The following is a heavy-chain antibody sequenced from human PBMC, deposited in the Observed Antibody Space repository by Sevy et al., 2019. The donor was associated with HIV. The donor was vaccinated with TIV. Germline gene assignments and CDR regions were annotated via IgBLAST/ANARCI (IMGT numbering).Heavy chain of an antibody. V-gene: IGHV3-30-3*01. D-gene: IGHD2-15*01. CDR2: ISFDGNKQ. CDR3: ARELLPGSYYYYMDV. CDR1: GFTFSDYA. Sequence: GGSLRLSCAASGFTFSDYAFHWVCQAPGKGLEWLAVISFDGNKQYFADSVQGRFTISRDSLKNTVSLHMNSLRVEDTAVYFCARELLPGSYYYYMDVWGKGTTVTVSS. J-gene: IGHJ6*03.